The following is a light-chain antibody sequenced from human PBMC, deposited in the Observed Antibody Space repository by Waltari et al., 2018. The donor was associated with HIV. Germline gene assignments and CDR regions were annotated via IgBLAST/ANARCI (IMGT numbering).Light chain of an antibody. J-gene: IGLJ2*01. CDR1: SCRIASNY. V-gene: IGLV6-57*01. Sequence: NFLLTQPHSVSESPGKTVTISCTRSSCRIASNYVQWYQQRPGSSPTTVIYEDNQRPSGVPDRFSGSIDSSSNSASLTISGLKTEDEADYYCQSYDSSNHVVFGGGTKLTVL. CDR3: QSYDSSNHVV. CDR2: EDN.